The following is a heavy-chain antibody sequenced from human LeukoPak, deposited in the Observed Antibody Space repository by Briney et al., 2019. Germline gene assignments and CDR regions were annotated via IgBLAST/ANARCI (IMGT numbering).Heavy chain of an antibody. CDR2: ISSTSSYI. Sequence: PGGSLRLSCAASGFTFSNAWMNWVRQAPGKGLEWVSSISSTSSYIYYADSLKGRFTISRDNAKNSLYLQMNSLRAEDTAVYYCARGENTAMVGDYWGQGTLVTVSS. J-gene: IGHJ4*02. V-gene: IGHV3-21*01. D-gene: IGHD5-18*01. CDR1: GFTFSNAW. CDR3: ARGENTAMVGDY.